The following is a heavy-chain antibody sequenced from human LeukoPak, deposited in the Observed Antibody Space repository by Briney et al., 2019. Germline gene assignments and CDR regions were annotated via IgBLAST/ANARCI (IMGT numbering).Heavy chain of an antibody. CDR3: ARDSLGSGSYYDY. CDR1: GFTFSGYW. CDR2: INQGGSEK. D-gene: IGHD3-10*01. V-gene: IGHV3-7*01. J-gene: IGHJ4*02. Sequence: GGSLRLACAASGFTFSGYWMSWVRQAPGKGLEWVANINQGGSEKNYADSVKGRLTISRDNAKNSLYLQMNGLRAKDKAVYFCARDSLGSGSYYDYWGQGTLVTVSS.